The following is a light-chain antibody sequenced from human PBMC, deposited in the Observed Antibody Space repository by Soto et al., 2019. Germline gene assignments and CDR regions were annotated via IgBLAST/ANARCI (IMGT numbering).Light chain of an antibody. J-gene: IGKJ4*01. V-gene: IGKV3-20*01. CDR3: QQYGSSPLT. CDR2: GAS. CDR1: QSVKSNY. Sequence: EIVLTQSPGTLSLSPGERATLSCRASQSVKSNYLAWYQQKPGQAPRLIIYGASSRATGIPDMVSGSGSGTDFTLTISRLEPEDFAVYYCQQYGSSPLTFGGGTKVEIK.